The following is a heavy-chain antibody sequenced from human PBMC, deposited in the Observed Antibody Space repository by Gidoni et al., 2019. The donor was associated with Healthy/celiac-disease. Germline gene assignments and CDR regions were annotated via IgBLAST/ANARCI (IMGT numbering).Heavy chain of an antibody. D-gene: IGHD2-2*02. V-gene: IGHV3-30*18. CDR2: ISYDGSNK. J-gene: IGHJ6*02. CDR1: GFTFSSYG. CDR3: AKNTALTKDYYYYGMDV. Sequence: QVQLVESGGGVVQPGRSLRLSCAASGFTFSSYGMHWVRQAPGKGLEWVAVISYDGSNKYYADSVKGRFTISRDNSKNTLYLQMNSLRAEDTAVYYCAKNTALTKDYYYYGMDVWGQGTTVTVSS.